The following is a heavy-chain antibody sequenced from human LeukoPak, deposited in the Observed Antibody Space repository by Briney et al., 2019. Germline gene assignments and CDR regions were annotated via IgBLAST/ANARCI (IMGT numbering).Heavy chain of an antibody. CDR3: TTDEWLGITIFGLFDY. V-gene: IGHV3-15*07. D-gene: IGHD3-3*01. CDR1: GFTFSNAW. CDR2: IKSKTDGGTT. Sequence: PGGSLRLSYAASGFTFSNAWMNWVRQAPGKGLEWVGRIKSKTDGGTTDYAAPVKGRFTISRDDSKNPLYLQMNSLKTEDTAVYYCTTDEWLGITIFGLFDYWGQGTLVTVSS. J-gene: IGHJ4*02.